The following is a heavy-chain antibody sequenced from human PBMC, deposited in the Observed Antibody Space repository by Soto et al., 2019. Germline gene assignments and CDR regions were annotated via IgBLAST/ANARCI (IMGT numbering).Heavy chain of an antibody. J-gene: IGHJ4*02. CDR1: GGSISSYY. V-gene: IGHV4-59*08. CDR3: TRGPSGDKVDY. D-gene: IGHD7-27*01. Sequence: SETLSLTCTVSGGSISSYYWSWIRQPPGKGLEWIGYIYYSGSTNYNPSLKSRVTISVDTSKNQFSLKLSSVSAADTAVYYCTRGPSGDKVDYWGQGTLVTVSS. CDR2: IYYSGST.